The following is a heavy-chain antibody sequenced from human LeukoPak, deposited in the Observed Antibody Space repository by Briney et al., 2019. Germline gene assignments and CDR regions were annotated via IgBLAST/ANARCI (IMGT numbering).Heavy chain of an antibody. CDR1: GDSVSSNSAA. V-gene: IGHV6-1*01. Sequence: SQTLSLTCAISGDSVSSNSAAWNWIRQSPSRGLEWLRRTYYRSKWYNDYAVSVKSRITINPDTSKNQFSLKLSSVTAADTAVYYCARAPLRYAPIDIWGQGTMVTVSS. D-gene: IGHD3-9*01. J-gene: IGHJ3*02. CDR3: ARAPLRYAPIDI. CDR2: TYYRSKWYN.